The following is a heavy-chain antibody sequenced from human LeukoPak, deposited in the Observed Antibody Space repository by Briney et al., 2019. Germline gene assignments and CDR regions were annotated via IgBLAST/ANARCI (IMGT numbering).Heavy chain of an antibody. D-gene: IGHD3-10*01. V-gene: IGHV4-59*01. J-gene: IGHJ4*02. Sequence: SETLSLTCTVSGGSINNYKWTWVRRPPGKGLEWIGYIYHSGTTNYNPPLSSRVTISVDTSKNQFSLRLTSVTAADTAIYYCARIWSGFDFWGQGALVTVSS. CDR1: GGSINNYK. CDR2: IYHSGTT. CDR3: ARIWSGFDF.